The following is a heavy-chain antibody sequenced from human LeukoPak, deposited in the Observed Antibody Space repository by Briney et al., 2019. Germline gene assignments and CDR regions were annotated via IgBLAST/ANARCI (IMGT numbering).Heavy chain of an antibody. CDR2: INRDGSST. V-gene: IGHV3-74*01. Sequence: TGGSLRLSCAASGFTFSSYWMHWVRQAPGKGLVWVSRINRDGSSTSYADSVKSRFTISRDNAQNTLYLQMNSLRAEDTAVYYCASGDSCTNGVCYTRERWFDPWGQGTLVTVSS. CDR3: ASGDSCTNGVCYTRERWFDP. D-gene: IGHD2-8*01. J-gene: IGHJ5*02. CDR1: GFTFSSYW.